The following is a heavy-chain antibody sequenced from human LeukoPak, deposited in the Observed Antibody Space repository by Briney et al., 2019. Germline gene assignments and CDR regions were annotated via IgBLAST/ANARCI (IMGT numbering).Heavy chain of an antibody. Sequence: GRSLRLSCAASGFTFSSYGMHWVRQAPGKGLEWVAVIWYDGSNKYYADSVKGRFTISRDNSKNTLYLQMNSLRAEDTAVYYCAKVSIAAASYYYYYMDVWGKGTTVTVSS. D-gene: IGHD6-6*01. CDR2: IWYDGSNK. CDR3: AKVSIAAASYYYYYMDV. V-gene: IGHV3-33*06. J-gene: IGHJ6*03. CDR1: GFTFSSYG.